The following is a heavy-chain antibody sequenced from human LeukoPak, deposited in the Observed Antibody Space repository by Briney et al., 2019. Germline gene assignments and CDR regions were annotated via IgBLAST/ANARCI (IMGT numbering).Heavy chain of an antibody. CDR1: GYTLTELS. CDR3: ATDRSTTVVTHIRFDY. CDR2: FDPEDGET. Sequence: ASVKVSCKVSGYTLTELSMHWVRQAPGKGLEWMGGFDPEDGETIYAQKFQGRVIMTEDTSTDTAYMELSSLRSEDTAVYYCATDRSTTVVTHIRFDYWGQGTLVTVSS. J-gene: IGHJ4*02. V-gene: IGHV1-24*01. D-gene: IGHD4-23*01.